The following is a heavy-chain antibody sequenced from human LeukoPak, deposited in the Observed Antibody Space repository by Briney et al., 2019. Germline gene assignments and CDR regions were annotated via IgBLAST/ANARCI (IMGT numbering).Heavy chain of an antibody. CDR2: INTNTGNP. D-gene: IGHD3-22*01. CDR1: GYTFTSYG. Sequence: ASVKVSCKASGYTFTSYGISWVRQAPGQGLEWMGWINTNTGNPTYAQGFTGRFVFSLDTSVSTAYLQISSLKAEDTAVYYCARDSRITMIVVVTGASDAFDIWGQGTMVTVSS. J-gene: IGHJ3*02. CDR3: ARDSRITMIVVVTGASDAFDI. V-gene: IGHV7-4-1*02.